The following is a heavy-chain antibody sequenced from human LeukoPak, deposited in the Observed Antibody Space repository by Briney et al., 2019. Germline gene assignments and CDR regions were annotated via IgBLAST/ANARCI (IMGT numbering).Heavy chain of an antibody. CDR1: GGSLSRHY. V-gene: IGHV4-59*11. D-gene: IGHD3-22*01. Sequence: PSETLSLTCSVSGGSLSRHYWSWIRQPPGKGLEWIGYVYDSGYTSFHPSLNSRVAISEDTSRNQFSLSLRSVTAADTALYYCARNFYASSGYYLDDFYFDFWGQGTLVTVSS. J-gene: IGHJ4*02. CDR2: VYDSGYT. CDR3: ARNFYASSGYYLDDFYFDF.